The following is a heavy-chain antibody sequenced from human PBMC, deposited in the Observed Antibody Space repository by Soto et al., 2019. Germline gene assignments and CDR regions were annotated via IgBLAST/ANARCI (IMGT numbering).Heavy chain of an antibody. D-gene: IGHD2-21*02. CDR2: IIPMFGST. Sequence: SVKVSCKAFGGTFSSYAICWVRQAPGQGLEWMGGIIPMFGSTNYAQKFQGRVTITADESTSTAFMELSSLRSEDTAVYYCARRVAVTSVRGIAYYYYGLDAWGQGTT. V-gene: IGHV1-69*13. CDR3: ARRVAVTSVRGIAYYYYGLDA. J-gene: IGHJ6*02. CDR1: GGTFSSYA.